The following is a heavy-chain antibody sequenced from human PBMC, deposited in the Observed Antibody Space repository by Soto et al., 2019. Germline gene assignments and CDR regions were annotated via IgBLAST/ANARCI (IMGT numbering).Heavy chain of an antibody. CDR2: SFYSGIT. D-gene: IGHD3-10*01. J-gene: IGHJ6*02. V-gene: IGHV4-30-4*01. CDR3: ARGSGVGVAGMDV. Sequence: QVQLQESGPRLVKPLQTLSLTCTVSGDSINSGDYYWSWIRQPPGRGLEWVGYSFYSGITDYNPSLKSRMPISMDTSKNQFSLRLNSVTAADTAVYFCARGSGVGVAGMDVWGQGTTVSVSS. CDR1: GDSINSGDYY.